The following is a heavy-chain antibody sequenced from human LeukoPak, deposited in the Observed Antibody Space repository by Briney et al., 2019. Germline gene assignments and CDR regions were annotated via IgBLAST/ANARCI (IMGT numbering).Heavy chain of an antibody. CDR3: ARHGELLSYYYYMDV. V-gene: IGHV4-4*07. D-gene: IGHD1-26*01. Sequence: SETLSLTCTVSGGSISSYYWSWIRQPAGKGLEWIGRIYTSGSTNYNPSLKSRVTMSVDTSKNQFSLKLSPVTAADTAVYYCARHGELLSYYYYMDVWGKGTTVTVSS. J-gene: IGHJ6*03. CDR1: GGSISSYY. CDR2: IYTSGST.